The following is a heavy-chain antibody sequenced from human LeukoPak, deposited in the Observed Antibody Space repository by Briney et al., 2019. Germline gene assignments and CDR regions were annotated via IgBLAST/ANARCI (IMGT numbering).Heavy chain of an antibody. J-gene: IGHJ5*02. CDR3: AKGVAVAGTGGSSDWFDP. D-gene: IGHD6-19*01. V-gene: IGHV3-23*01. CDR1: GFTFSSCA. Sequence: GGSLRLSCAASGFTFSSCAMTWVRQAPGKGLEWVSAISGSGGSTYYADSVKGRFTISRDNSKNTLYLQMNSLRAEDTAVYYCAKGVAVAGTGGSSDWFDPWGQGTLVTVSS. CDR2: ISGSGGST.